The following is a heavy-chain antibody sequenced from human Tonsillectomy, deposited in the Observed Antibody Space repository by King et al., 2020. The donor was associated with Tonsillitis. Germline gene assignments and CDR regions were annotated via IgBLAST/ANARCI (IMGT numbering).Heavy chain of an antibody. J-gene: IGHJ6*03. CDR2: INPNSGGT. D-gene: IGHD6-6*01. CDR1: GYTFTGYY. Sequence: QLVQSGAEVKKPGASVKVSCKASGYTFTGYYMHWVRQAPGQGLEWMGWINPNSGGTNYAQKFQGRVTMTRDTSISTAYMERSRLRSDDTAVYYCARDLKEQLVGNYYYYYMDVWGKGTTVTVSS. CDR3: ARDLKEQLVGNYYYYYMDV. V-gene: IGHV1-2*02.